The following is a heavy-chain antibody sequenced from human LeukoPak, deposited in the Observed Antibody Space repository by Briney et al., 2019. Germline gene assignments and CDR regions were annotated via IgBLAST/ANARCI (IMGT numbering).Heavy chain of an antibody. J-gene: IGHJ4*02. D-gene: IGHD3-22*01. V-gene: IGHV4-4*07. CDR2: IYTSGST. CDR3: ARGNWSYYDSSGYYLAIDY. CDR1: GGSISSYY. Sequence: SETLSLTCTVSGGSISSYYWSWIRQPAGKGLEWIGRIYTSGSTNYNPSLKSRVTMSVDTSKNQFSLKLSSVTAADTAVYYCARGNWSYYDSSGYYLAIDYWGQGTLVTVSS.